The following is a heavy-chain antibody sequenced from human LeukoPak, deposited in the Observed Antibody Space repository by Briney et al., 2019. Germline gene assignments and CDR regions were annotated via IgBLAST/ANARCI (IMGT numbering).Heavy chain of an antibody. CDR1: GYTFTSYA. CDR2: INTNTGNP. Sequence: ASVKVSCKASGYTFTSYAMNWVRQAPGQGLEWMGWINTNTGNPTYAQGFTGRFVFSLDTSVSTAYLQISSLKAEDTAVYYCVRPGSRLRYFDWTLKPHDAFDIWGQGTMVTVSS. V-gene: IGHV7-4-1*02. D-gene: IGHD3-9*01. CDR3: VRPGSRLRYFDWTLKPHDAFDI. J-gene: IGHJ3*02.